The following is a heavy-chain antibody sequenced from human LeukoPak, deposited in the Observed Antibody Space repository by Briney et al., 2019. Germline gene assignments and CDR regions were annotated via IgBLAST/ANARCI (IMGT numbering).Heavy chain of an antibody. V-gene: IGHV1-18*01. CDR3: ARGVRTRLRFLEWLLYRPGFYMDV. D-gene: IGHD3-3*01. Sequence: ASVKVSCKASSYSFTRYGISWVRQAPGQGLEWMGWISGYNGNTNYAQKLQGRVTMTTDTSTSTAYMELRSLRSDDTAVYYCARGVRTRLRFLEWLLYRPGFYMDVWGKGTTVTVSS. CDR2: ISGYNGNT. J-gene: IGHJ6*03. CDR1: SYSFTRYG.